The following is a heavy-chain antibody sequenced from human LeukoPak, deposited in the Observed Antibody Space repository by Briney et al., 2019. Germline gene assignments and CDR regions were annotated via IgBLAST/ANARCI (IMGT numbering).Heavy chain of an antibody. Sequence: SQTLSLTCTVSGGSISSGSYYWSWIRQPAGKGLEWIGRIYTSGSTNYNPSLKSRVTISVDTSKNQFSLKLSSVTAADTAVYYCARVAWLGFPGVWFGNYYYYYMDVWGKGTTVTISS. CDR1: GGSISSGSYY. V-gene: IGHV4-61*02. D-gene: IGHD3-10*01. CDR2: IYTSGST. J-gene: IGHJ6*03. CDR3: ARVAWLGFPGVWFGNYYYYYMDV.